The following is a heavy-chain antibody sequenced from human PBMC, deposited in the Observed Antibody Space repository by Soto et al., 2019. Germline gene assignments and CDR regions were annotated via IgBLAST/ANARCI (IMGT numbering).Heavy chain of an antibody. Sequence: SETLSLTCAVYGGSFIGYYWSWIRQPPGKGLEWIGEINHSGSTNYNPSLKSRVTISVDTSKNQFSLKLSSVTAADTAVYYCARGSGYCSSTSCSSYYYYYYMDVWGKGTTVTVSS. CDR3: ARGSGYCSSTSCSSYYYYYYMDV. J-gene: IGHJ6*03. CDR1: GGSFIGYY. CDR2: INHSGST. V-gene: IGHV4-34*01. D-gene: IGHD2-2*03.